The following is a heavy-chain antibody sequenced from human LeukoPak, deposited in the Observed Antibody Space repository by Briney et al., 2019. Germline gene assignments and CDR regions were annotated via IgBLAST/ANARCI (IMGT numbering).Heavy chain of an antibody. Sequence: GGSLRLSCAASGFSFSSYDLSWVRQAPGKGLEWVSTISGSGGSTYYADSAKGRFTISRDNSKNTLYLQMNSLRAEDTAVYYCAKESPQILLWSFFDYWGQGTLVTVSS. CDR1: GFSFSSYD. J-gene: IGHJ4*02. D-gene: IGHD3-10*01. CDR3: AKESPQILLWSFFDY. CDR2: ISGSGGST. V-gene: IGHV3-23*01.